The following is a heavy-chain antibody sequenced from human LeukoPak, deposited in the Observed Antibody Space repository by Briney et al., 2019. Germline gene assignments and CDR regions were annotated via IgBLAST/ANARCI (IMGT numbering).Heavy chain of an antibody. V-gene: IGHV3-21*01. J-gene: IGHJ6*02. CDR3: ARDLGYCSGGSCYGMDV. D-gene: IGHD2-15*01. CDR2: ISSSSSYI. Sequence: PGGSLRLSCAASGFTFSSHSMNWVRQAPGKGLEWVSSISSSSSYIYYADIYYADSVKGRFTISRDNAKNSLYLQMNSLRAEDTAVYYCARDLGYCSGGSCYGMDVWGQGTTVTVSS. CDR1: GFTFSSHS.